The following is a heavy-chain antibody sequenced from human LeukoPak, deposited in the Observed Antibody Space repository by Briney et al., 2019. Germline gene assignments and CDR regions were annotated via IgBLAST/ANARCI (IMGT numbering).Heavy chain of an antibody. Sequence: GRSLRLSCAASGFTFSSYAMHWVRQAPGKGLEWVAVISYDGSNKYYADSVKGRFTISRDNSKNTLYLQMNSLRAEDTAVYYCARSGMVRGVIIAFDYWGQGTLVTVSS. V-gene: IGHV3-30*04. CDR1: GFTFSSYA. D-gene: IGHD3-10*01. CDR3: ARSGMVRGVIIAFDY. J-gene: IGHJ4*02. CDR2: ISYDGSNK.